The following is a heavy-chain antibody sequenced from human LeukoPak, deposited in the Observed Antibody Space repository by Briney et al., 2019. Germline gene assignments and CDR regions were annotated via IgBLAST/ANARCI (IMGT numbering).Heavy chain of an antibody. D-gene: IGHD6-19*01. CDR2: IRSKAYGGTT. Sequence: GRSLRLSCTASGFTFGDYAMSWFRQAPGKGLEWVGFIRSKAYGGTTEYAASVKGRFTISRDDSKSIAYLQMNSLKTEDTAVYYCTREGYSSGWSGDAFDIWGQGTMVTVSS. CDR3: TREGYSSGWSGDAFDI. V-gene: IGHV3-49*03. CDR1: GFTFGDYA. J-gene: IGHJ3*02.